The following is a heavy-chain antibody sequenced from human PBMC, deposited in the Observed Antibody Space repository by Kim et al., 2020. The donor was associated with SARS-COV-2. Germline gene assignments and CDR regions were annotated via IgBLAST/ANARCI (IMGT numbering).Heavy chain of an antibody. J-gene: IGHJ4*02. CDR1: GFTFSTYS. D-gene: IGHD5-18*01. CDR2: ISSSSTI. Sequence: GGSLRLSCAASGFTFSTYSMNWVRQAPGKGLEWVSYISSSSTIYYADSVKGRFTISRDNAKNLLYMQMNSLRDEATAVYYCARDTRILLWYSFDYWRQG. CDR3: ARDTRILLWYSFDY. V-gene: IGHV3-48*02.